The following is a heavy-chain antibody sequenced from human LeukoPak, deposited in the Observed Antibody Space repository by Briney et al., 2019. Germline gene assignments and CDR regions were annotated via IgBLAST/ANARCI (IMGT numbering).Heavy chain of an antibody. CDR2: IIPIFGTA. D-gene: IGHD3-9*01. Sequence: ASVKVSCKASGGTFSSYAISWVRQAPGQGLGWMGGIIPIFGTANYAQKFQGRVTITADKSTSTAYMELSSLRSEDTAVYYCARRAGIGYYDILTGYYAWFDPWGQGTLVTVSS. V-gene: IGHV1-69*06. CDR1: GGTFSSYA. J-gene: IGHJ5*02. CDR3: ARRAGIGYYDILTGYYAWFDP.